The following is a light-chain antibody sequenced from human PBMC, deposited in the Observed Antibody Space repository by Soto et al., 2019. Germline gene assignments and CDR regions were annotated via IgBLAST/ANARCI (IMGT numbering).Light chain of an antibody. V-gene: IGLV1-40*01. CDR1: SSNIGAGYD. CDR2: GNS. J-gene: IGLJ2*01. CDR3: ATWDDTLNGL. Sequence: QAVLTQPPSVSGAPGQRVTISCTGSSSNIGAGYDVHWYQQLPGTAPKLLIYGNSNRPSGVPDRFSGSKSGTSASLAITGLQAEDEADYYCATWDDTLNGLFGGGTKVTVL.